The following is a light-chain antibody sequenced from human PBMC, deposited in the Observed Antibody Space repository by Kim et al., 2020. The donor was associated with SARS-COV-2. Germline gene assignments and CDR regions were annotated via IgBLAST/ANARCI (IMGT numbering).Light chain of an antibody. Sequence: SVSPGERATLSCRASQSVSGKLAWYQQKPGQAHRLLIYGASTRATDIPARFSGSGSGTEFTLTISSLQSEDFAVYYCQQYNNWPITFGQGTRLEIK. CDR2: GAS. J-gene: IGKJ5*01. CDR1: QSVSGK. V-gene: IGKV3-15*01. CDR3: QQYNNWPIT.